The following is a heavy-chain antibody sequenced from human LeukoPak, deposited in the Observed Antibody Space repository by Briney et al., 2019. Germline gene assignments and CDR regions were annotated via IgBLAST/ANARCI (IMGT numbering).Heavy chain of an antibody. CDR3: ARAPPRIVGANLEFDS. CDR2: ISSSSSYI. CDR1: GFTFSNYW. D-gene: IGHD1-26*01. V-gene: IGHV3-21*01. Sequence: GGSLRLSCAASGFTFSNYWMNWVRQAPGKGLEWVSSISSSSSYIYYADSVKGRFTISRDNAKNSLYLQMNSLRAEDTAVYYCARAPPRIVGANLEFDSWGQGTLVTVSS. J-gene: IGHJ4*02.